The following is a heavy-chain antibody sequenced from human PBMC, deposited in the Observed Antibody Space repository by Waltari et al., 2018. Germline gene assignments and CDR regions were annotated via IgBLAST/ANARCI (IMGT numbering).Heavy chain of an antibody. CDR1: GYTFTGYY. CDR3: ARDKYGSSWYGGIFYYYYGMDV. D-gene: IGHD6-13*01. V-gene: IGHV1-2*02. CDR2: MNPNRGAT. Sequence: QVQLVQSGAEVKKPGASVKVSCKASGYTFTGYYMHWVRQAPGQGLEWREWMNPNRGATNYAQKFQGRGTMTRDTSISTAYMELSMLRSDDTAVYYCARDKYGSSWYGGIFYYYYGMDVWGQGTTVTVSS. J-gene: IGHJ6*02.